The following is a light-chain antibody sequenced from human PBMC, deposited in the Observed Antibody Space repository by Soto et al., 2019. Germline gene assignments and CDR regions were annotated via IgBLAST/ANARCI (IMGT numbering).Light chain of an antibody. V-gene: IGKV3-11*01. CDR1: QSVSSY. J-gene: IGKJ5*01. Sequence: EIVLTQSPATLSLSPGERATLSCRASQSVSSYLAWYQQKPGQAPRLLIYDASNRATGIPARFSGSGSGTDSTITISSLEPEDFAVYYCQQRINWITFGQGTRLEIK. CDR3: QQRINWIT. CDR2: DAS.